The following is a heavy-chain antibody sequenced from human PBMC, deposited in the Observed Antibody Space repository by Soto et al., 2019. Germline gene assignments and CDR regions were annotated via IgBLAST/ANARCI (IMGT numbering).Heavy chain of an antibody. D-gene: IGHD3-16*01. CDR2: MYHSGST. V-gene: IGHV4-4*02. Sequence: QVQLQESGPGLVKPSGTLSLTCEVSGGSISSNYWWSWVRQPPGKGLEWIGEMYHSGSTNYNPSLTSRVTLAVDKADHQFFLDLTSVTAADTAVYYCARLHMITFGGHLYRPFDIWGQGTMVTVSS. CDR3: ARLHMITFGGHLYRPFDI. CDR1: GGSISSNYW. J-gene: IGHJ3*02.